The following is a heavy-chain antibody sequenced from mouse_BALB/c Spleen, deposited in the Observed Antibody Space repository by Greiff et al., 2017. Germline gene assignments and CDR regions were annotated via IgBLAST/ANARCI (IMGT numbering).Heavy chain of an antibody. V-gene: IGHV3-2*02. J-gene: IGHJ4*01. CDR1: GYSITSDYA. CDR3: ARDLLYCAMDY. Sequence: EVQLQQSGPGLVKPSQSLSLTCTVTGYSITSDYAWNWIRQFPGNKLEWMGYISYSGSTSYNPSLKSRISITRDTSKNQFFLQLNSVTTEDTATYCCARDLLYCAMDYWGQGTSVTVSS. CDR2: ISYSGST. D-gene: IGHD2-1*01.